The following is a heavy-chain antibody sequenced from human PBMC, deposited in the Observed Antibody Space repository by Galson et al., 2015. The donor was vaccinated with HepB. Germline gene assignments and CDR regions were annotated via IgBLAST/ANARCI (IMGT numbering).Heavy chain of an antibody. CDR3: ASPSLRSSGWSYYFDY. CDR2: INHSGST. J-gene: IGHJ4*02. V-gene: IGHV4-34*01. D-gene: IGHD6-19*01. CDR1: GGSFSGYY. Sequence: SETLSLTCAVYGGSFSGYYWSRIRQPPGKGLEWIGEINHSGSTNYNPSLKSRVTISVDTSKNQFSLKLSSVTAADTAVYYCASPSLRSSGWSYYFDYWGQGTLVTVSS.